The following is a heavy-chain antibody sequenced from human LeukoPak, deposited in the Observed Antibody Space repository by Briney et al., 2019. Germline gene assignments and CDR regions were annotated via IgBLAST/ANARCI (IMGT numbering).Heavy chain of an antibody. V-gene: IGHV3-23*01. Sequence: GGSLRLSCAASGFTFSSYAMSWVRQAPGKGLEWVSAISGSGGSTYYADSVKGRFTISRDNSKNTLYLQMNSPRAEDTAVYYRASPGSSWYEGAFDYWGQGTLVTVSS. J-gene: IGHJ4*02. D-gene: IGHD6-13*01. CDR2: ISGSGGST. CDR1: GFTFSSYA. CDR3: ASPGSSWYEGAFDY.